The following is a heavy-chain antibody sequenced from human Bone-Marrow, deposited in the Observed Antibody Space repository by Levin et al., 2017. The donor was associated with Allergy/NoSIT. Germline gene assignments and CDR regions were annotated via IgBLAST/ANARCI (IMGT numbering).Heavy chain of an antibody. CDR2: IRYDGSYE. V-gene: IGHV3-33*01. Sequence: LSLTCEASGFSFSSYGMGWVRQAPGKGLEWVAVIRYDGSYEHYADSVKGRFTVSRDNSKNTLHLEMNSLRAEDTAVYYCARGREELVRGYLDYWGQGTLVTVSS. CDR3: ARGREELVRGYLDY. J-gene: IGHJ4*02. D-gene: IGHD6-6*01. CDR1: GFSFSSYG.